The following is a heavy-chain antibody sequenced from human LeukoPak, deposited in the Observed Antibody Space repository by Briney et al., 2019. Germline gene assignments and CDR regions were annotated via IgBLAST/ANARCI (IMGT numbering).Heavy chain of an antibody. CDR3: AKRASGSGRSLYHFDY. D-gene: IGHD3-10*01. J-gene: IGHJ4*02. CDR2: IGNSGGRT. V-gene: IGHV3-23*01. CDR1: GFTFSTYA. Sequence: GGSLRLSCAASGFTFSTYAMSWVRQAPGKGLEWVSVIGNSGGRTFYADSVKGRFTISRDNSRNTVHLQMNFLRAEDTAVYFCAKRASGSGRSLYHFDYWGQGALVTVSS.